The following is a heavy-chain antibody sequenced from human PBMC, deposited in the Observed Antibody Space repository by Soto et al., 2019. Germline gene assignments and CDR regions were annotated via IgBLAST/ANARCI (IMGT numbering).Heavy chain of an antibody. Sequence: GGSLRLSCAASGFTFSSYAMSWVRQAPGKGLEWVSAISGSGGSTYYADSVKGRFTISRDNSKNTLYLQMNSLRAEDAAVYYCAKDRAVIRDYDFWSGYSSGVFDYWGQGTLVTVSS. J-gene: IGHJ4*02. V-gene: IGHV3-23*01. CDR2: ISGSGGST. CDR3: AKDRAVIRDYDFWSGYSSGVFDY. CDR1: GFTFSSYA. D-gene: IGHD3-3*01.